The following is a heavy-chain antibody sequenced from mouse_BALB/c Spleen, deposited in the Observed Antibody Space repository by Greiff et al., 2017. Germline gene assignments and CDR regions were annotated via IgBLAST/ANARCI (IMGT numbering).Heavy chain of an antibody. J-gene: IGHJ4*01. CDR1: GYTFTSYW. CDR2: IYPGNSDT. D-gene: IGHD2-12*01. Sequence: EVQLQQSGTVLARPGASVKMSCKASGYTFTSYWMHWVKQRPGQGLEWIGAIYPGNSDTSYNQKFKGKAKLTAVTSTSTAYMELSSLTNEDSAVYYCTREQRVYDPLYAMDYWGQGTSVTVSS. CDR3: TREQRVYDPLYAMDY. V-gene: IGHV1-5*01.